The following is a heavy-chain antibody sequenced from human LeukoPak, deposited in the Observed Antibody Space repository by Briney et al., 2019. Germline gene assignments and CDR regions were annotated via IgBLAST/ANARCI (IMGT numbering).Heavy chain of an antibody. Sequence: GGSLRLSCAASGFTFSSYSMNWVRQAPGKGLEWVSSISSSSSYIYYADSVKGRFTISRDNAKNSLYLQMNSLRAEDTAVYYCARGLGGTTPEYYYYYYYMDVWGKGTTVTVSS. D-gene: IGHD1-7*01. CDR2: ISSSSSYI. CDR3: ARGLGGTTPEYYYYYYYMDV. CDR1: GFTFSSYS. J-gene: IGHJ6*03. V-gene: IGHV3-21*01.